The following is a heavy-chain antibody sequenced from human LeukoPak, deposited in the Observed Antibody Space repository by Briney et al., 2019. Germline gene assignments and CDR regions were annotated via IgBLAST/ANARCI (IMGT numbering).Heavy chain of an antibody. Sequence: GESLKISCKGSGYSFTSYWIGWVRQMPGKGLEWMGIIYPGDSDTRYSPSFQGQVTISADKSISTAYLQWSSLKASDTAMYYCARRGEGAHYYDSSGSSGDSWFDPWGQGTLVTVSS. V-gene: IGHV5-51*01. J-gene: IGHJ5*02. CDR3: ARRGEGAHYYDSSGSSGDSWFDP. CDR2: IYPGDSDT. CDR1: GYSFTSYW. D-gene: IGHD3-22*01.